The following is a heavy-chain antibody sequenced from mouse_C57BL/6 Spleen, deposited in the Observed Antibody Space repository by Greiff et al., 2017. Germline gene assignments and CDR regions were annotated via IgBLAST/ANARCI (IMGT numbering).Heavy chain of an antibody. D-gene: IGHD4-1*01. V-gene: IGHV1-82*01. J-gene: IGHJ4*01. CDR3: ARGTGSGNAMDY. CDR1: GYAFSSSW. Sequence: VQLQQSGPELVKPGASVKISCKASGYAFSSSWMNWVKQRPGKGLEWIGRIYPGDGDTNYNGKFKGKATLTADKSSSTAYMQLSSLTSEDSAVYCCARGTGSGNAMDYWGQGTSVTVSS. CDR2: IYPGDGDT.